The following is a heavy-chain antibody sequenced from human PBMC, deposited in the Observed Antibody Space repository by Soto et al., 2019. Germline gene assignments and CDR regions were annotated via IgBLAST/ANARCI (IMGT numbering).Heavy chain of an antibody. D-gene: IGHD3-10*01. CDR3: TTGFRWFGEF. J-gene: IGHJ4*02. CDR2: IKSNSDGGTT. Sequence: EVQLVESGGGLVKPGGSLRLSCAASEFTFSNAWVTWDRQAPGKGLEWVGRIKSNSDGGTTDYAAPVEGRFTVSRDDSTNTLYLQMNSLKTEDTAIYYCTTGFRWFGEFWGQGTLVTVSS. V-gene: IGHV3-15*01. CDR1: EFTFSNAW.